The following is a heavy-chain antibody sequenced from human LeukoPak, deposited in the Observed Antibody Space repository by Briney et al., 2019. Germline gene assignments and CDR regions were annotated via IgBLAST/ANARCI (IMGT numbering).Heavy chain of an antibody. CDR2: INPNSGGT. V-gene: IGHV1-2*02. CDR3: ARGYCSSTSCYINYYYYYMDV. Sequence: ASVKVSCKAPGYAFTGYYMHWVRQAPGQGLEWMGWINPNSGGTNYAQKFQGRVTMTRDTSISTAYMELSRLRSDDTAVYYCARGYCSSTSCYINYYYYYMDVWGKGTTVTVSS. D-gene: IGHD2-2*02. CDR1: GYAFTGYY. J-gene: IGHJ6*03.